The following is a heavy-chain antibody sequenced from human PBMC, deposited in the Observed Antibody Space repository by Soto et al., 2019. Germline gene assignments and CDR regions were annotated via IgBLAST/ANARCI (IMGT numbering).Heavy chain of an antibody. V-gene: IGHV1-69*13. CDR1: GGTFSSYA. D-gene: IGHD3-22*01. Sequence: GASVKVSCTASGGTFSSYAISWVRQAPGQGLEWTGGIIPIFGTANYAQKFQGRVTITADESTSTAYMELSSLRSEDTAVYYCARDTTMIDTQDAFDIWGQGTMVTVSS. J-gene: IGHJ3*02. CDR3: ARDTTMIDTQDAFDI. CDR2: IIPIFGTA.